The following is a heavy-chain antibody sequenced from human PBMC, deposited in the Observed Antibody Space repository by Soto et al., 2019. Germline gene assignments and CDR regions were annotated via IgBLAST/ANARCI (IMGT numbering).Heavy chain of an antibody. CDR1: GLTLSGYW. V-gene: IGHV3-74*01. CDR2: INSFETRR. CDR3: VREGSWAVSGSEYYAMDV. J-gene: IGHJ6*02. Sequence: QPVGSLRLSCAASGLTLSGYWMHWVRQAPGKGLEWVSHINSFETRRNYADSVKGRFTIARDNAKNMLYLQMHSLRAEDTAVYYCVREGSWAVSGSEYYAMDVWGQGTTVTVSS. D-gene: IGHD1-1*01.